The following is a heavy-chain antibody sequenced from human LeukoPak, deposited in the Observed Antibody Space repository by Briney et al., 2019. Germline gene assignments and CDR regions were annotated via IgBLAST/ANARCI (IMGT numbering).Heavy chain of an antibody. J-gene: IGHJ4*02. CDR2: INHSGST. CDR1: SGSFSGYY. V-gene: IGHV4-34*01. Sequence: NPSETLSLTCTVYSGSFSGYYWIWVRQPPGKGLEWIGEINHSGSTNYNPSLKSRVTISVDTSKNQFSLKMSSVTAADTAVYYCARDVRGFDYWGQGTLVTVSS. CDR3: ARDVRGFDY. D-gene: IGHD3-10*01.